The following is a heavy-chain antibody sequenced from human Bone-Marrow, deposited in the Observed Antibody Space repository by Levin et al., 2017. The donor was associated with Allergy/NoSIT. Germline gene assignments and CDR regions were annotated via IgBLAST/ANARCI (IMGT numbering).Heavy chain of an antibody. V-gene: IGHV3-23*01. D-gene: IGHD2-15*01. J-gene: IGHJ6*02. CDR1: GFTFSSYA. CDR2: ISVSGGSR. CDR3: AKERERYCSGGSCSYGVDV. Sequence: GGSLRLSCAASGFTFSSYAMSWVRQAPGKGLEWVSDISVSGGSRYYAESVKGRFTISRDNSKNTVFLQMNSLRAEDTALYYCAKERERYCSGGSCSYGVDVWGQGTTVTVSS.